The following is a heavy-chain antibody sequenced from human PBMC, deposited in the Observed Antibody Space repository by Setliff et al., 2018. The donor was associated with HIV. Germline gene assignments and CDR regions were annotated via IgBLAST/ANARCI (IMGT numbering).Heavy chain of an antibody. CDR2: IAYTGSG. CDR3: AREVRWELPQGFDH. CDR1: GGSISSRNFY. J-gene: IGHJ4*02. Sequence: SETLSLTCTVSGGSISSRNFYWGWIRQPPGKGLEWIGSIAYTGSGYYNSSLKSRVTISVDTSRNECSLKLTSVTAADTAVYYCAREVRWELPQGFDHWGQGAQVTVSA. D-gene: IGHD1-26*01. V-gene: IGHV4-39*07.